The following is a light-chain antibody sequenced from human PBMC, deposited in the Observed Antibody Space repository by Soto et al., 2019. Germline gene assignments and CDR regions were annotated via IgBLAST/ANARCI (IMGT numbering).Light chain of an antibody. CDR1: QSVSSSY. CDR2: DAS. V-gene: IGKV3-20*01. J-gene: IGKJ3*01. CDR3: HHCGTSAL. Sequence: EIVLTQSPCTLSLSPGERATLSCRASQSVSSSYLAWYQQKPRQAPRLLIYDASRATGILYRFSGSGSGSDFTITSTRLEPEDFAVYYCHHCGTSALFGPGTKVDI.